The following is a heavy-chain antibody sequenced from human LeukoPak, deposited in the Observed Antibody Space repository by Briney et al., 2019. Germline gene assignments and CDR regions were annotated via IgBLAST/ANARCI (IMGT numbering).Heavy chain of an antibody. J-gene: IGHJ4*02. CDR1: GYTFTGYY. V-gene: IGHV1-2*02. CDR2: INPNSGGT. D-gene: IGHD1-20*01. CDR3: ARSEYNWNFVS. Sequence: GASVKVSCKASGYTFTGYYMHWVRQAPGQGLEWMGWINPNSGGTSYAQKFQGRVTMTRDTSISTAYMELSRLRSDDTAVYYCARSEYNWNFVSWGQGTLVTVSS.